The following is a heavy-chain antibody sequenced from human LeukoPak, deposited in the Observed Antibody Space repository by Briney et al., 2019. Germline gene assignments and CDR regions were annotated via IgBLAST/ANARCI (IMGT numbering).Heavy chain of an antibody. V-gene: IGHV4-39*01. D-gene: IGHD1-26*01. J-gene: IGHJ3*02. CDR2: ILHTGST. Sequence: SETLSLTCTVSGGSISSTTNHWGWIRQPPGKGLEWIGSILHTGSTYYNPSLKSRVIISADTSKNQFSLRLSSVTAADTAVYYCARGTIVGPTIVSAFDIWGQGTMVTVSS. CDR1: GGSISSTTNH. CDR3: ARGTIVGPTIVSAFDI.